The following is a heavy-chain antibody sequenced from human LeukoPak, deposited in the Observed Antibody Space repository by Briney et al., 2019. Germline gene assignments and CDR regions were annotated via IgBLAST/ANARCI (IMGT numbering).Heavy chain of an antibody. V-gene: IGHV3-64*01. D-gene: IGHD6-13*01. CDR2: ISSNGGST. CDR3: ARDQLEVAAAGTSWYYYYYMDV. J-gene: IGHJ6*03. CDR1: GFTFSSYA. Sequence: GGSLRLSCVASGFTFSSYAMHWVRQAPGKGLEYVSAISSNGGSTYYANSVKGRFTISRDNSKNTLYLQMGSLRAEDMAVYYCARDQLEVAAAGTSWYYYYYMDVWGKGTTVTISS.